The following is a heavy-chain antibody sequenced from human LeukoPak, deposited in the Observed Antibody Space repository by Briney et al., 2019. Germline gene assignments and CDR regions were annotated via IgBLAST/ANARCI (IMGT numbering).Heavy chain of an antibody. J-gene: IGHJ4*02. CDR3: AKDRRLPWDYFDS. D-gene: IGHD5-12*01. Sequence: GGSLRLSCAASGFTFSSYAMSWFRQAPGRGLEWVSAIDGSGGSTYYADSVKGRFTISRDNSKNTLYLQMNSLRAEDTAIYYCAKDRRLPWDYFDSWGQGTLVTVSS. V-gene: IGHV3-23*01. CDR2: IDGSGGST. CDR1: GFTFSSYA.